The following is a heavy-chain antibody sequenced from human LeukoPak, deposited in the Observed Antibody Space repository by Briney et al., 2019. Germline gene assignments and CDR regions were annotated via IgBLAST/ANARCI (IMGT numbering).Heavy chain of an antibody. Sequence: GGSLRLSCAASGFTFNSYAIHWVRQAPGKGLEWVAVISYDGSNKYLGGSVKGRFTISRDNSKNTLYLQMNSLRVEDTAVYYCARGGGEIYYYYYGMDVWGQGTTVTVSS. CDR2: ISYDGSNK. V-gene: IGHV3-30*04. J-gene: IGHJ6*02. CDR3: ARGGGEIYYYYYGMDV. CDR1: GFTFNSYA. D-gene: IGHD3-10*01.